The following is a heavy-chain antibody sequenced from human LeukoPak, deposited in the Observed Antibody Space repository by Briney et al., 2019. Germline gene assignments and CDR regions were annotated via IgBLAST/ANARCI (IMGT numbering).Heavy chain of an antibody. CDR3: AKGGSPFLYYDSSGYRFDY. V-gene: IGHV3-21*04. CDR1: GFTFSSYS. J-gene: IGHJ4*02. Sequence: GGSLRLSCAASGFTFSSYSMNWVRQAPGKGLEWVSSISSSSSYIYYADSVKGRFTISRDNSKNTLYLQMNSLRAEDTAVYYCAKGGSPFLYYDSSGYRFDYWGQGTLVTVSS. D-gene: IGHD3-22*01. CDR2: ISSSSSYI.